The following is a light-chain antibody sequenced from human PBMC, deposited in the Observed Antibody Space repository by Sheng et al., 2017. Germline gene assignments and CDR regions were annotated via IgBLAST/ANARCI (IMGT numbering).Light chain of an antibody. CDR2: GNN. CDR1: SSNIGAGYD. CDR3: SSYTSSTTGV. Sequence: QSVLRQPPSVSGAPGQTVTISCTGSSSNIGAGYDVHWHQQLPGTAPKLLIYGNNNRPSGVSNRFSGSKSGNTASLTISGLQAEDEADYYCSSYTSSTTGVFGTGTKVTVL. J-gene: IGLJ1*01. V-gene: IGLV1-40*01.